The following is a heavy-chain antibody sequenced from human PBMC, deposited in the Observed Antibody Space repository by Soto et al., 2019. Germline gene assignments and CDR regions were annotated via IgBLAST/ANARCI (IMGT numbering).Heavy chain of an antibody. Sequence: EVQLVESGGGLVQPGGSLRLSCAASGFTFSSYSMNWVRQAPGKGLEWGSYISSSSSTIYYADSVKGRFTISRDNAKNSLYQQMNSLRSEDTAVYYCAREGVYLNWFDPWGQGTLVTVSS. CDR2: ISSSSSTI. CDR3: AREGVYLNWFDP. J-gene: IGHJ5*02. CDR1: GFTFSSYS. D-gene: IGHD3-10*01. V-gene: IGHV3-48*01.